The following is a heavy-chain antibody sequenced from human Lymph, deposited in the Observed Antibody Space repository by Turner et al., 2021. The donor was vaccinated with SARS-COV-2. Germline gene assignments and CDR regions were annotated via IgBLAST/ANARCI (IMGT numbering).Heavy chain of an antibody. CDR3: ARDSPYCSSTSCYDP. V-gene: IGHV1-69*10. J-gene: IGHJ5*02. Sequence: QVQLVQSGAEVKKPGSSVKVSCKASGGTCSSYAITWVRQAPGQGLEWMGGIIPILAIANYEQKFQGRVTITADKSTSTAYMELSSLRSEDTAVYYCARDSPYCSSTSCYDPWGQGTLVTVSS. D-gene: IGHD2-2*01. CDR2: IIPILAIA. CDR1: GGTCSSYA.